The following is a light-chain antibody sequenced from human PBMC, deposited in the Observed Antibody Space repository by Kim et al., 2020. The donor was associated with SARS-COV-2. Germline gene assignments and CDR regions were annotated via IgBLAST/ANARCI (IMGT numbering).Light chain of an antibody. CDR3: LQAKHWPLYT. V-gene: IGKV2-30*01. CDR2: RVF. J-gene: IGKJ2*01. Sequence: DVVMTQSPLSLPVTLGQPASISGRSSQSFLYKDGHTYLHWFLQRPGKSPRRLIYRVFNRDSGVPDRFSGSGSGADFTLKNSKVEAEDVGIYYCLQAKHWPLYTWGQGTELEI. CDR1: QSFLYKDGHTY.